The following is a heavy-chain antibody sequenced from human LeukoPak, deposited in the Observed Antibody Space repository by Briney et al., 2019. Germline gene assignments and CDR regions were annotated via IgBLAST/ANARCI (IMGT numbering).Heavy chain of an antibody. D-gene: IGHD3-3*01. J-gene: IGHJ3*02. CDR2: MNPNSDNT. CDR3: ARARDFWGFDI. CDR1: GYTFTNYD. Sequence: ASVKVSCKASGYTFTNYDINWVRQATGQGLEWMGWMNPNSDNTGSAQKFQGRVTMTRDTSITTAYMELSSLRSEDTAVYYRARARDFWGFDIWGQGTMVTVSS. V-gene: IGHV1-8*01.